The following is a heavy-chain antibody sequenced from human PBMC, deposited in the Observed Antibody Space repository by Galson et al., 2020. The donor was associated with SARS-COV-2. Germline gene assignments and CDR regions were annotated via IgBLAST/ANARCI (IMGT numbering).Heavy chain of an antibody. CDR1: GDNVSSNRAA. CDR2: TYYRSKWNN. D-gene: IGHD1-1*01. Sequence: SQTLSLTCAIPGDNVSSNRAAWNWIRQSPSRGLEWLGRTYYRSKWNNDYAVTMKGRLIINADTSENQFSLQLDSVTPEDTAVYYCARDPSDWTFFDYWGQGTLVTVSS. V-gene: IGHV6-1*01. J-gene: IGHJ4*02. CDR3: ARDPSDWTFFDY.